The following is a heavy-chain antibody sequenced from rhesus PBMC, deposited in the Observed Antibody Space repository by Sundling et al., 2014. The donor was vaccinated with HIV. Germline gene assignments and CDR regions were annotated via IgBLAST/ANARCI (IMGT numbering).Heavy chain of an antibody. V-gene: IGHV4-80*01. J-gene: IGHJ1*01. CDR2: VTGNSGNT. D-gene: IGHD2-2*01. Sequence: QVQLQESGPGVVKPSETLSLTCAVSGGSISDSYWWSWIRQPPGKGLEWVGEVTGNSGNTDYDPSLKSRVTISKDTSKNQFYLKLTSVTAADTAVYYCARHRGYCTSGSCYVLDCDVWGQGALVTVSS. CDR3: ARHRGYCTSGSCYVLDCDV. CDR1: GGSISDSYW.